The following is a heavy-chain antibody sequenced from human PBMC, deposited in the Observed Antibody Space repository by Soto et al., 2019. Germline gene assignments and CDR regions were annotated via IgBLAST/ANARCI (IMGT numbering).Heavy chain of an antibody. CDR3: ARGGRWLFYY. J-gene: IGHJ4*02. Sequence: QVQLEESGPGLVKPSGTLSLTCAVSGGSISTDNWWSWVRQPPGKGLEWVGEIYHTGNTNYNPSLKSRLTISIDKSKDQFSLDVTFVTAADTAVYYCARGGRWLFYYWCQGALVTVSS. D-gene: IGHD6-19*01. V-gene: IGHV4-4*02. CDR2: IYHTGNT. CDR1: GGSISTDNW.